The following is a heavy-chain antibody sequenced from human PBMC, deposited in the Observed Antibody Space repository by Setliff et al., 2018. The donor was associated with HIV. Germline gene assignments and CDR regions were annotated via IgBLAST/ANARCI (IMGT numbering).Heavy chain of an antibody. Sequence: SSETLSLTCSVSGGSLSSGSHYCTWLRQAAGKGLEWIGHFYTSGTTNYNPSLESRVTISVDTSKNQFSLKLTSVTAADTAVYYCARRPIKGYGPFDSWGPGTLVTVSS. D-gene: IGHD2-15*01. CDR1: GGSLSSGSHY. CDR2: FYTSGTT. J-gene: IGHJ4*02. V-gene: IGHV4-61*09. CDR3: ARRPIKGYGPFDS.